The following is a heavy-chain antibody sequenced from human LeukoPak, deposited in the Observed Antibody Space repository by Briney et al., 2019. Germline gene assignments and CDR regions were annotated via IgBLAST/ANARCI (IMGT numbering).Heavy chain of an antibody. D-gene: IGHD3-3*01. CDR1: GFTVSSNY. V-gene: IGHV3-30*03. J-gene: IGHJ4*02. CDR2: ISNDGSRK. Sequence: GGSLRLSCAASGFTVSSNYMSWVRQAPGKGLEWVAIISNDGSRKYYAHSVEGRFTISRDNSKNTLYLQMDGLRAEDTAVYYCARDRAWNYFDYWGQGTLVTVSS. CDR3: ARDRAWNYFDY.